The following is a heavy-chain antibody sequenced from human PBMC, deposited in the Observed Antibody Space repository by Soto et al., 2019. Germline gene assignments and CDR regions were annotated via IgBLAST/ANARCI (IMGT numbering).Heavy chain of an antibody. D-gene: IGHD3-16*01. V-gene: IGHV3-23*01. CDR1: GFTFRDFA. CDR3: AKDSGLPDSGIVMHAFDV. J-gene: IGHJ3*01. CDR2: ISGLVNSE. Sequence: GSLRLSCAASGFTFRDFAMSWVRQAPGRWLEWFSTISGLVNSEFYADSVRGRFTISRDNSKNTLYLQMNSLRAEDTALYYCAKDSGLPDSGIVMHAFDVSGLGTMVTVSS.